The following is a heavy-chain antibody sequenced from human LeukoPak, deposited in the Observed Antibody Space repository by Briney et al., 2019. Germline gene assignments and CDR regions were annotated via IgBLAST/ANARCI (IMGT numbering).Heavy chain of an antibody. V-gene: IGHV3-20*04. Sequence: GGSLRLSCAASGFKFDDYGMSWVRQAPGKGLEWVSGINWNGGRTGYADSVKGRFTISRDNSKNSLYLQMNSLRTEDTALYYCAKDMDYYGSGSLNDWGQGTLVTVSS. D-gene: IGHD3-10*01. CDR2: INWNGGRT. CDR3: AKDMDYYGSGSLND. J-gene: IGHJ4*02. CDR1: GFKFDDYG.